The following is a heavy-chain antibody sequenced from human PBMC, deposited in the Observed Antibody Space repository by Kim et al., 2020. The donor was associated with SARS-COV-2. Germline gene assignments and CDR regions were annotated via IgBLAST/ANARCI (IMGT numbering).Heavy chain of an antibody. CDR2: ISGSGGTT. J-gene: IGHJ4*01. CDR1: GFTFSSYA. Sequence: GGSLILSCAASGFTFSSYAMSWVRQAPGKGLEWVSAISGSGGTTSYADSVKGLFTISIDNSKNTLYLQMNSLRAEDTAVYYCAKREGYYDSSGYYPFDY. CDR3: AKREGYYDSSGYYPFDY. D-gene: IGHD3-22*01. V-gene: IGHV3-23*01.